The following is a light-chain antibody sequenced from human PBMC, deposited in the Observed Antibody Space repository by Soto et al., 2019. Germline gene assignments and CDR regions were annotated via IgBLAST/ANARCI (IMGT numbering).Light chain of an antibody. CDR3: SSYTSRTTLNV. V-gene: IGLV2-14*01. Sequence: QSALTQPASVSGSPGQSITISCTGTSSDVGGYNYVSWYQHHPGKAPKLMIYEVNNRPSGVSNRFSGSKSGNTASLTISGLQPEDEADYYCSSYTSRTTLNVFGSGTKVTVL. CDR2: EVN. CDR1: SSDVGGYNY. J-gene: IGLJ1*01.